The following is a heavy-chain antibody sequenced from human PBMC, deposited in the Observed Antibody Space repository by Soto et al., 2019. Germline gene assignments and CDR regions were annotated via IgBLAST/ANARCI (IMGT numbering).Heavy chain of an antibody. D-gene: IGHD3-9*01. CDR3: ARSETDYSRCDY. CDR1: GYTFTRNA. V-gene: IGHV1-3*01. CDR2: IDAGNGNT. Sequence: QVQLVQSGAEVKKPGASVKVSCKASGYTFTRNAIHWVRQAPGQRLEWIGKIDAGNGNTKYSEKFQGRVTITRDTSASAAYMELSTLRSEDTSIYYCARSETDYSRCDYWGQGTLVTVSS. J-gene: IGHJ4*02.